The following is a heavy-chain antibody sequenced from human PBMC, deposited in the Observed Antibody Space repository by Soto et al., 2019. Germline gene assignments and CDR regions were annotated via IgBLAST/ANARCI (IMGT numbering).Heavy chain of an antibody. V-gene: IGHV1-69*06. CDR3: ARSNYDILTGYYNYYYYGMDV. CDR1: GGTFSSYA. Sequence: SVKVSCKASGGTFSSYAISWVRQAPGQGLEWMGGIIPIFGTANYAQKFQGRVTITADKSTSTAYMELSSLRSEDTAVYYCARSNYDILTGYYNYYYYGMDVWGQGTTVTVSS. CDR2: IIPIFGTA. D-gene: IGHD3-9*01. J-gene: IGHJ6*02.